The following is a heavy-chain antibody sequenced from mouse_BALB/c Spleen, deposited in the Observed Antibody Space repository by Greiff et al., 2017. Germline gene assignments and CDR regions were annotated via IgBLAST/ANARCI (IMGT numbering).Heavy chain of an antibody. CDR2: INHSTGYT. D-gene: IGHD2-3*01. Sequence: VQLQQSGAELAKPGASVKMSCKASGYTFTSYWMHWVKQRPGPGLEWIGYINHSTGYTEYNQKFKDKATLTADKSSSTAYMQLSSLTSEDSAVYYCARRGGYDGGFAYWGQGTLVTVSA. CDR1: GYTFTSYW. J-gene: IGHJ3*01. V-gene: IGHV1-7*01. CDR3: ARRGGYDGGFAY.